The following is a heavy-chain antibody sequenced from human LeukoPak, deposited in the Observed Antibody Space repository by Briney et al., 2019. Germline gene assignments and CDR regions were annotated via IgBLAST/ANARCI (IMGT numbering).Heavy chain of an antibody. J-gene: IGHJ4*02. D-gene: IGHD6-13*01. CDR2: IYPGDSDT. CDR3: ARRIAAAAYYFDY. V-gene: IGHV5-51*01. CDR1: GYSFTSYW. Sequence: HGESLKISCKGSGYSFTSYWIGWVRQMPGKGLEWMGIIYPGDSDTRYSPPFQGQVTISADKSISTAYLQWSSLKASDTAMYYCARRIAAAAYYFDYWGQGTLVTVSS.